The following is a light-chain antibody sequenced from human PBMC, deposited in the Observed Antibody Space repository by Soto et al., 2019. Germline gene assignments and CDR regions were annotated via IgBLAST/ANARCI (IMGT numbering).Light chain of an antibody. Sequence: ENVLTQSPGTLSLSPGERATLACRDSQSVSSSYLAWYQQKPGQPPRLLIYGASSRATGIPDRFSGSGSGTDFTLAISSLQSEDFAVYFCQQYAYWPETFGQGTKVDIK. V-gene: IGKV3-20*01. CDR3: QQYAYWPET. J-gene: IGKJ1*01. CDR2: GAS. CDR1: QSVSSSY.